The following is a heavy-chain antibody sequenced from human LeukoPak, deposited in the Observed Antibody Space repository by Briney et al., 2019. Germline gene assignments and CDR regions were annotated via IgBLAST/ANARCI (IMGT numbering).Heavy chain of an antibody. Sequence: GGSLRLSCAASGFTFSSYNMNWVRQAPGEGLEWVSSISTSSSYIYYADSVKGRFTISRHNAKNSLYLQMNSLRAEDTAVYYCARDREVYCSGGSCTNFDFWGQGILVIVSS. CDR1: GFTFSSYN. D-gene: IGHD2-15*01. CDR3: ARDREVYCSGGSCTNFDF. CDR2: ISTSSSYI. V-gene: IGHV3-21*01. J-gene: IGHJ4*02.